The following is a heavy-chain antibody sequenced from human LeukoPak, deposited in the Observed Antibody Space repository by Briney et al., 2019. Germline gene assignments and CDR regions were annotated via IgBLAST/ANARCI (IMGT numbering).Heavy chain of an antibody. CDR3: ARGHYDSSGYYYDFDY. D-gene: IGHD3-22*01. CDR2: ISGSGGST. V-gene: IGHV3-23*01. J-gene: IGHJ4*02. CDR1: GFTFSSYA. Sequence: GGSLRLSCAASGFTFSSYAMSWVRQAPGKGLEWVSAISGSGGSTYYADSVKGRFTISRDNSKNTLYLQMNSLRAEDTAVYYCARGHYDSSGYYYDFDYWGQGTLVTVSS.